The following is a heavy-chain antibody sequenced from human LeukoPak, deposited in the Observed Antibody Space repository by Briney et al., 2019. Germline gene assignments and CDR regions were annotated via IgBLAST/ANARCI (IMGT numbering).Heavy chain of an antibody. Sequence: GTSVTVSCKASGFTFTSSAMQWVRQARGQRLERMGWIVVGSGNTNYAQKFQERVTITRDMSTSTAYMELSSLRSEDTAVYYCAAGAGGGFWSGFLWGQGTLVTVSS. J-gene: IGHJ4*02. CDR3: AAGAGGGFWSGFL. V-gene: IGHV1-58*02. D-gene: IGHD3-16*01. CDR1: GFTFTSSA. CDR2: IVVGSGNT.